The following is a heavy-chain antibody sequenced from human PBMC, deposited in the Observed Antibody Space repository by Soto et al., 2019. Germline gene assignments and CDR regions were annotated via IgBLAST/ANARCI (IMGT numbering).Heavy chain of an antibody. CDR1: GINFSNDV. Sequence: PVGSLRLSCAASGINFSNDVMTWVRQAPGKGLEWGSGLSGSGENTYYAESVKGRFTISRDNSKHTLYLKMRSLRAEDTALYYCVQMPYYFDSSGFGEQYLFDSWGQGTQVTVSS. D-gene: IGHD3-22*01. CDR3: VQMPYYFDSSGFGEQYLFDS. V-gene: IGHV3-23*01. CDR2: LSGSGENT. J-gene: IGHJ4*02.